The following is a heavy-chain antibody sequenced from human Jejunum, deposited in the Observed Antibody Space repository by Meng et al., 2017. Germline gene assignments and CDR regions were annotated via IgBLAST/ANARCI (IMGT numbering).Heavy chain of an antibody. D-gene: IGHD1-26*01. CDR1: GYSISSGYY. Sequence: GSLRLSCAVSGYSISSGYYWGWIRQPPGKGLEWIGNIYHSGTTYYNPSLKSRVTVSIDTSNNHFSLKLSSVTAADTAVYYCARGGGSYGSRMDVWGQGTTVTGYS. CDR3: ARGGGSYGSRMDV. CDR2: IYHSGTT. J-gene: IGHJ6*02. V-gene: IGHV4-38-2*01.